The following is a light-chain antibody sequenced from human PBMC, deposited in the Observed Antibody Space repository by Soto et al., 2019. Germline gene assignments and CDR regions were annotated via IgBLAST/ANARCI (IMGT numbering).Light chain of an antibody. CDR1: SSDVGAYNY. J-gene: IGLJ3*02. V-gene: IGLV2-14*01. CDR2: EVN. Sequence: QSALTQPASVSGSPGQSITISCTGTSSDVGAYNYVSWYRQHPGEAPKLMIYEVNNRPSGVSNRFSGSKSGNTASLTISGLQADDEADYYCSSYTSSSTLWVFGGGTTLTVL. CDR3: SSYTSSSTLWV.